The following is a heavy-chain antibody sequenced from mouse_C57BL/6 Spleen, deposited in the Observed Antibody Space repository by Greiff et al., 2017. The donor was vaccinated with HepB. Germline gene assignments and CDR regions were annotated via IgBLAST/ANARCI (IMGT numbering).Heavy chain of an antibody. V-gene: IGHV1-64*01. CDR1: GYTFTSYW. CDR2: IHPNSGST. CDR3: AITTVVADYYAMDY. D-gene: IGHD1-1*01. Sequence: QVQLQQSGAELVKPGASVKLSCKASGYTFTSYWMHWVKQRPGQGLEWIGMIHPNSGSTNYNEKFKSKATLTVDKSSSTAYMQLSSLTSEDSAVYYCAITTVVADYYAMDYWGQGTSVTVSS. J-gene: IGHJ4*01.